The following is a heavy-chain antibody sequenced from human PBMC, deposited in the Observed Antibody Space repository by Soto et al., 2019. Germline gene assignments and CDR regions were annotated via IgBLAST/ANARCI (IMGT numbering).Heavy chain of an antibody. V-gene: IGHV4-31*03. CDR1: GGSISSGGYY. CDR3: ARSPGYCSSTSCYTWANWFDP. Sequence: QVQLQESGPGLVKPSQTLSLTCTVSGGSISSGGYYWSWIRQHPGKGLEWIGYIYYSGSTYYNPSLKSRVTRSVDTSKNQFSLKLSSVTAADTAVYYCARSPGYCSSTSCYTWANWFDPWGQGTLVTVSS. D-gene: IGHD2-2*02. J-gene: IGHJ5*02. CDR2: IYYSGST.